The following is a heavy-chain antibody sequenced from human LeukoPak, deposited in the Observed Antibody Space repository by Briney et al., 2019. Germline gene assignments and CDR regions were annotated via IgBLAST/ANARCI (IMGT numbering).Heavy chain of an antibody. J-gene: IGHJ6*02. CDR2: IYPGDSDT. Sequence: GESLKISCKGSGYSFTSYWIGWVRQMPGKGLEWMGIIYPGDSDTRYSPSFQGQVTISADKSISTAYLQWSSLKASDTAMYYCARHAGLETHYYYGMDVWGQGTTVTVSS. CDR1: GYSFTSYW. V-gene: IGHV5-51*01. CDR3: ARHAGLETHYYYGMDV. D-gene: IGHD3/OR15-3a*01.